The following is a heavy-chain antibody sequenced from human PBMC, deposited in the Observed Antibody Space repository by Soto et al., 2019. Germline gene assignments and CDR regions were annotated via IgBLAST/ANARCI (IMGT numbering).Heavy chain of an antibody. CDR1: GYTLTELS. V-gene: IGHV1-24*01. CDR3: ARIGGGDFWSGYYFDY. J-gene: IGHJ4*02. CDR2: FDPEDGET. Sequence: ASVKVSCKVSGYTLTELSMHWVRQAPGEGLEWMGGFDPEDGETIYAQKFQGRVTMTEDTSTDTAYMELSSLRSEDTAVYYCARIGGGDFWSGYYFDYWGQGTLVTVSS. D-gene: IGHD3-3*01.